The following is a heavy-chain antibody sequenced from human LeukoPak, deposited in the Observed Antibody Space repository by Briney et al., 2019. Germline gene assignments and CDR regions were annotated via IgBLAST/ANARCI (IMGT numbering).Heavy chain of an antibody. J-gene: IGHJ5*02. D-gene: IGHD2-2*02. CDR2: IYYSGST. V-gene: IGHV4-59*12. CDR3: ARGRLGYCSSTSCYSDWFDP. Sequence: SETLSLTCTVSGGSIGSYYWSWIRQPPGKGLEWIGYIYYSGSTNYNPSLKSRVTISVDTSKNQFSLKLSSVTAADTAVYYCARGRLGYCSSTSCYSDWFDPWGQGTLVTVSS. CDR1: GGSIGSYY.